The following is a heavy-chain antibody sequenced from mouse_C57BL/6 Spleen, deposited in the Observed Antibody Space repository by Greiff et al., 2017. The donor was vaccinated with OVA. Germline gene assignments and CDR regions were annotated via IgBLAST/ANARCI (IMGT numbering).Heavy chain of an antibody. Sequence: VKLQESGAELVRPGTSVKMSCKASGYTFTNYWIGWAKQRPGHGLEWIGDIYPGGGYTNYNEKFKGKATLTADKSSSTAYMQFSSLTSEDSAIYYCARGEREAWFAYWGKGTLVTVSA. CDR2: IYPGGGYT. CDR1: GYTFTNYW. CDR3: ARGEREAWFAY. J-gene: IGHJ3*01. V-gene: IGHV1-63*01.